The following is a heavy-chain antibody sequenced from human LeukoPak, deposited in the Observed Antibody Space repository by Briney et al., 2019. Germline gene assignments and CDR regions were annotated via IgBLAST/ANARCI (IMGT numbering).Heavy chain of an antibody. CDR3: ARAGVGARFEDY. CDR1: GFTSSSYA. Sequence: GGSLRLSCAASGFTSSSYALNWVRQAPGKGQEWVATVSGSGDRMYHADSVKGRFTISRDNSKNTIYLQMNSLRDEDTAVYYCARAGVGARFEDYWGQGTLVTVSS. V-gene: IGHV3-23*01. J-gene: IGHJ4*02. CDR2: VSGSGDRM. D-gene: IGHD1-26*01.